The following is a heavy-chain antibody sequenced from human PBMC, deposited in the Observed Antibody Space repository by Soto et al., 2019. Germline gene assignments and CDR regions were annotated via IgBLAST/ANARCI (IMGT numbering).Heavy chain of an antibody. V-gene: IGHV1-18*01. CDR3: ATNPHTRPPYYDILTDNDAFDI. CDR1: GYTFTSYG. CDR2: ISAYNGNT. Sequence: ASVKVSCKASGYTFTSYGISWVRQAPGQGLEWMGWISAYNGNTNYAQKLQGRVTMTTDTSTSTAYMELRSLRSDDTAVYYCATNPHTRPPYYDILTDNDAFDIWGQGTMVTVSS. D-gene: IGHD3-9*01. J-gene: IGHJ3*02.